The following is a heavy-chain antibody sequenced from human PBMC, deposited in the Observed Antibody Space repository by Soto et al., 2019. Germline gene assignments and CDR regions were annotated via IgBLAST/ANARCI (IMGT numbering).Heavy chain of an antibody. D-gene: IGHD2-15*01. CDR3: ARIPMRCSGGSCYSDLDY. CDR2: ISAYNGNT. V-gene: IGHV1-18*01. Sequence: ASVKVSCKASGYTFTSYGISWVRQAPGQGLEWMGWISAYNGNTNYAQKLQGRVTMTTDTSTSTAYMELRSLRSDDTAVYYCARIPMRCSGGSCYSDLDYWGQGTLVTSPQ. J-gene: IGHJ4*02. CDR1: GYTFTSYG.